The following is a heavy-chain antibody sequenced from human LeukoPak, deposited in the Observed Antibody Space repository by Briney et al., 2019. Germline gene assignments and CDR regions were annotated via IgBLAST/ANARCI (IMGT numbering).Heavy chain of an antibody. V-gene: IGHV3-33*06. J-gene: IGHJ4*02. Sequence: GGSLRLSCAASGFTFSSYGMHWVRQAPGKGLEWVAVIWYDGSNKYYADSVKGRFTISRDNSKNTLYLQMNSLRAEDTAVYYCAKPPYYYDSSGYLDYWGQGTLVTASS. D-gene: IGHD3-22*01. CDR2: IWYDGSNK. CDR1: GFTFSSYG. CDR3: AKPPYYYDSSGYLDY.